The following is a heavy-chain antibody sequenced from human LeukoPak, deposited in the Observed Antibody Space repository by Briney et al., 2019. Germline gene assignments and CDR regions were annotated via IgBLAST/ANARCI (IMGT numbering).Heavy chain of an antibody. J-gene: IGHJ4*02. V-gene: IGHV4-39*01. CDR2: IYYSGST. CDR1: GGSLSSSSYY. Sequence: SETLSLTCTVSGGSLSSSSYYWGWIRQPPGKGLEWIGSIYYSGSTYYNPSLKSRVTISVDTSKDQFSLKLSSVTAADTAVYYCAKGIVRDYFDYWGQGTLVTVSS. CDR3: AKGIVRDYFDY. D-gene: IGHD3-10*01.